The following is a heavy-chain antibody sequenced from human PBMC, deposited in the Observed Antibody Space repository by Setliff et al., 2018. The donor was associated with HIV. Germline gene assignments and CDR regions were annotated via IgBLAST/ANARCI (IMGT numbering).Heavy chain of an antibody. CDR2: IHITGNT. J-gene: IGHJ4*02. Sequence: PSETLSLTCSVSGVSISNHYWTWIRQSAGKGLEWIGHIHITGNTDYNPSLKSRVTISLDTARNQFSLELTSGTATDTAVYYCARDRRDDYYLTAYLDSLGQGTVVTVSS. D-gene: IGHD1-26*01. V-gene: IGHV4-4*07. CDR1: GVSISNHY. CDR3: ARDRRDDYYLTAYLDS.